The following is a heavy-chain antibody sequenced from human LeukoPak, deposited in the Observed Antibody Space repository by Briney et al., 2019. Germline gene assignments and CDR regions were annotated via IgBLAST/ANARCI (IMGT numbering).Heavy chain of an antibody. Sequence: GGSLRLSCAASGFTFSSYGMHWVRQAPGKGLEWVAFIRYDGSNKYYADSVKGRFTISRDYSKNTLYLQVNSLRPEDTAVYYCAKDQGSGSYYPFFDYWGQGTLVTVSS. CDR1: GFTFSSYG. J-gene: IGHJ4*02. CDR2: IRYDGSNK. D-gene: IGHD3-10*01. CDR3: AKDQGSGSYYPFFDY. V-gene: IGHV3-30*02.